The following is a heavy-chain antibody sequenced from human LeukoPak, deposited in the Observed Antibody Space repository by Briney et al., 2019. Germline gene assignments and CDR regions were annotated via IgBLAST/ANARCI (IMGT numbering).Heavy chain of an antibody. CDR1: GFTFSNAW. V-gene: IGHV3-15*01. CDR3: TTAGYGDDPSEPYYYYGMDV. J-gene: IGHJ6*02. Sequence: GGSLRLSCAASGFTFSNAWMSWVRQAPGKGLEWVGRIKSKTDGGTTDYAAPVKGRFTISRDDSKNTLYLQMNSLKTEDTAVYYCTTAGYGDDPSEPYYYYGMDVWGQGTTVTVSS. D-gene: IGHD4-17*01. CDR2: IKSKTDGGTT.